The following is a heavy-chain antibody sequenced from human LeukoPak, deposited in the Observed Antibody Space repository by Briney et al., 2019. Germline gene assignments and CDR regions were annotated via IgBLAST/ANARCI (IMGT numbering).Heavy chain of an antibody. D-gene: IGHD3-22*01. CDR1: GFTFDDYG. CDR3: ARAQTDYYDSSGYYYFDY. CDR2: INWNGGST. J-gene: IGHJ4*02. V-gene: IGHV3-20*04. Sequence: PGGSLRLSCAASGFTFDDYGVSWVRQAPGKGLEWVSGINWNGGSTGYADSVKGRFTISRDNAKNSLYLQMNSLRAEDTALYYCARAQTDYYDSSGYYYFDYWGQGTLVTVSS.